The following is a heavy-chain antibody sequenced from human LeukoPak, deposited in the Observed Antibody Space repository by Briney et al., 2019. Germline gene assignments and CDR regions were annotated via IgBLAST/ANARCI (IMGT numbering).Heavy chain of an antibody. CDR2: ISSSSSYI. D-gene: IGHD3-10*01. V-gene: IGHV3-21*01. Sequence: PGRSLRLSCAASGFTFSSYSMNWVRQAPGKGLEWVSSISSSSSYIYYADSVKGRLTISRDNVKNSVYLQMNSLRAEDTAVYYCARGTIWTMIRGVIRGGWFDPWGQGTLVTVSS. CDR3: ARGTIWTMIRGVIRGGWFDP. J-gene: IGHJ5*02. CDR1: GFTFSSYS.